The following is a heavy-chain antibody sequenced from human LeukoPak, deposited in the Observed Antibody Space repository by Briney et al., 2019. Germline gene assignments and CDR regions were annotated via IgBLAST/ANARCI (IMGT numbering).Heavy chain of an antibody. CDR3: ARESKYYYGSGSYYGWFDP. J-gene: IGHJ5*02. CDR2: IYYSGST. D-gene: IGHD3-10*01. CDR1: GGSISSYH. Sequence: PSETLSLTCTVSGGSISSYHWSWVRQPPGKGLEWIGYIYYSGSTNYHPSLKSRVTISVDTSKNQFSLKLSSVTAADTAVYYCARESKYYYGSGSYYGWFDPWGQGTLVTVSS. V-gene: IGHV4-59*01.